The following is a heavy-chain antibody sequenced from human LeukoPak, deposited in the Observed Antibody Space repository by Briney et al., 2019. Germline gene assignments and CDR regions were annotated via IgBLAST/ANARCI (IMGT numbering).Heavy chain of an antibody. CDR3: AKADREQQLVRGYYYGMDV. CDR2: VSGSGGST. CDR1: GFTFSSYA. V-gene: IGHV3-23*01. J-gene: IGHJ6*02. Sequence: PGGSLRLSCAASGFTFSSYAMSWVRQAPGKGLEWVSAVSGSGGSTYYADSVKGRFTISRDNSKNTLYLQMNSPRAEDTAVYYCAKADREQQLVRGYYYGMDVWGQGTTVTVSS. D-gene: IGHD6-13*01.